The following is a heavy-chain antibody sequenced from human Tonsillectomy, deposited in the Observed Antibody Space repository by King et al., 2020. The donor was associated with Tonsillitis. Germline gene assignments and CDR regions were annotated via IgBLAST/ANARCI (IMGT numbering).Heavy chain of an antibody. D-gene: IGHD6-13*01. CDR2: IYYSGST. J-gene: IGHJ5*02. CDR1: GGSLSSSSYS. V-gene: IGHV4-39*07. CDR3: ARHWGQLVRWFDP. Sequence: QLQLQESGPGLVKPSETLSLTCTVSGGSLSSSSYSWGWIRQPPGKGLEWIGSIYYSGSTYYNPSLKSRVTISVDTSKTLFSLKLSSVTAADTAVYYCARHWGQLVRWFDPWGQGTLVTVSS.